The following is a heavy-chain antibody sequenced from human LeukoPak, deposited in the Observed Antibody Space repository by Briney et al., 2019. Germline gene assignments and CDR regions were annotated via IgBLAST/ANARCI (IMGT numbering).Heavy chain of an antibody. D-gene: IGHD6-13*01. J-gene: IGHJ5*02. CDR1: GFTFSTYA. V-gene: IGHV3-23*01. CDR2: ITATGGAT. Sequence: GGSLRLSCAASGFTFSTYAMTWVRQAPGEGLEWVSTITATGGATYYADSVKGRFTISRDNSRNTLYLQMHSLRADGTAVYYCAKRPPYSSSWYVFDPWGQGTLVTVSS. CDR3: AKRPPYSSSWYVFDP.